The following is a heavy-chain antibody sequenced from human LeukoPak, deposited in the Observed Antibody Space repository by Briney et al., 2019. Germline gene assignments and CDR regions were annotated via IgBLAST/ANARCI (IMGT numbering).Heavy chain of an antibody. CDR2: IIPIFGTA. CDR1: GGTFSSYA. V-gene: IGHV1-69*05. D-gene: IGHD5-18*01. Sequence: SVKVSCKASGGTFSSYAISGVRQAPGQGLEWMGRIIPIFGTANYAQKFQGRVTITTDESTSTAHMELSSLRSEDTAVYYCARESQDTAMGDYFDYWGQGTLVTVSS. J-gene: IGHJ4*02. CDR3: ARESQDTAMGDYFDY.